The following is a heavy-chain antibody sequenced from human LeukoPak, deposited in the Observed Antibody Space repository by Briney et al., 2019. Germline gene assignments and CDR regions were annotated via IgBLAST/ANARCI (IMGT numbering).Heavy chain of an antibody. CDR3: AREGYSSTLRGAFDI. D-gene: IGHD6-13*01. CDR2: ISYDGSNK. V-gene: IGHV3-30*14. J-gene: IGHJ3*02. Sequence: GGSLRLSCAASGFTFSSYAMHWVRQAPGKGLEWVAVISYDGSNKYYADSVKGRFTISRDNSKNTLYLQMGSLRAEDMAVYYCAREGYSSTLRGAFDIWGQGTMVTVSS. CDR1: GFTFSSYA.